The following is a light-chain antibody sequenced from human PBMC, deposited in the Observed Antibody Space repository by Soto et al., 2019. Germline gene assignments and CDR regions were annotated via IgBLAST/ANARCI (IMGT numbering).Light chain of an antibody. V-gene: IGKV3-11*01. J-gene: IGKJ4*01. CDR2: DAS. Sequence: EIVLTQSPGTLSLSPGERATLSCRASQSVSNNYLAWYQQKPGQAPRLLIFDASNRATGIPARFSGSGSGTDFILTISCLEPEDFAVYYCQQHSNWPLTFGGGTKVDIK. CDR3: QQHSNWPLT. CDR1: QSVSNNY.